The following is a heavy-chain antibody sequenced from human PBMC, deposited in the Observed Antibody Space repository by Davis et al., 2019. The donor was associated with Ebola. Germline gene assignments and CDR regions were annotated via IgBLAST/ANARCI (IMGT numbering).Heavy chain of an antibody. CDR3: ARDRIGAMVASILPYHYYGMDV. J-gene: IGHJ6*02. CDR2: ISSDGTNK. CDR1: GFTFSSYG. D-gene: IGHD2-15*01. V-gene: IGHV3-30*03. Sequence: GGSLRLSCTASGFTFSSYGMHWVRQAPGKGLEWVAVISSDGTNKYYVDSVKGRFTISRDNSKKTLYLQMNGLTAEDTAVYYCARDRIGAMVASILPYHYYGMDVWGQGTTVTVSS.